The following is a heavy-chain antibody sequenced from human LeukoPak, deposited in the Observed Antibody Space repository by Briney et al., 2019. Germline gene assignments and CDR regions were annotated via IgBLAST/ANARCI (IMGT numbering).Heavy chain of an antibody. V-gene: IGHV1-2*02. CDR3: ARLGSSGYYYFDY. CDR2: INPNRGGT. J-gene: IGHJ4*02. D-gene: IGHD3-22*01. Sequence: ASVTVSFTASGYTFTVYYMHWVRQAPGQGGEGVGWINPNRGGTNYAQKFQGRGTITREKASRTAYMELSRLRYDETAVYYCARLGSSGYYYFDYWGQGTLVTVSS. CDR1: GYTFTVYY.